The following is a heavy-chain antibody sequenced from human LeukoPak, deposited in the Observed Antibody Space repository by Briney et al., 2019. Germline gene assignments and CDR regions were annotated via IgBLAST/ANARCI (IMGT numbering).Heavy chain of an antibody. J-gene: IGHJ3*02. D-gene: IGHD2-2*02. CDR2: INWNGGST. CDR3: ARRDIVVVPAAIFGAFDI. V-gene: IGHV3-20*04. CDR1: GLTFSSYA. Sequence: GGSLRLSCAASGLTFSSYAMSWVRQAPGKGLEWVSGINWNGGSTGYADSVKGRFTISRDNAKNSLYLQMNSLRAEDTALYYCARRDIVVVPAAIFGAFDIWGQGTMVTVSS.